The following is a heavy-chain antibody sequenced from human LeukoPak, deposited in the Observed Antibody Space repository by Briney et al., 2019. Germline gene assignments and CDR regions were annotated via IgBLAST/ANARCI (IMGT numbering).Heavy chain of an antibody. V-gene: IGHV1-69*08. CDR2: IIPFLDTT. CDR3: ARASELVERFGELLWI. Sequence: SVKVSCKASGGTFSSYPISWVRQAPGQGLEWMGRIIPFLDTTNYAHKFQGRVKITADKSTSTAYLELSSLRSEDTAIYYCARASELVERFGELLWIWGQGTTVTVSS. D-gene: IGHD3-10*01. CDR1: GGTFSSYP. J-gene: IGHJ6*02.